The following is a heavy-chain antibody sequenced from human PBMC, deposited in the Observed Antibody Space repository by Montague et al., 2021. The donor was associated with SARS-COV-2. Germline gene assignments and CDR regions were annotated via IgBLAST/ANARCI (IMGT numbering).Heavy chain of an antibody. CDR3: ARDRFDFGAGRQGTIDV. V-gene: IGHV4-4*07. D-gene: IGHD3-10*01. J-gene: IGHJ4*02. CDR1: GDSITNHY. Sequence: SETLSLTCSVSGDSITNHYWYWIRQPAGKGQEWIGRMHFTGKTNSSPFFSSRLAMSADTSKNQFALKLTSVTAADTAIYFCARDRFDFGAGRQGTIDVWGQGTLVTVSS. CDR2: MHFTGKT.